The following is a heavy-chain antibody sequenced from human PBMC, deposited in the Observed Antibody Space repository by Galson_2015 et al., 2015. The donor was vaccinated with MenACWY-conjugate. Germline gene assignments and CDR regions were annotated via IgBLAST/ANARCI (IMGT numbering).Heavy chain of an antibody. D-gene: IGHD2-15*01. V-gene: IGHV3-53*04. CDR2: IYSGGST. CDR1: GFTFSSYA. Sequence: SLRLSCAASGFTFSSYAMSWVRQAPGKGLEWVSVIYSGGSTYYADSVKGRFTISRHNSKNTLYLQMNSLRAEDTAVYYCARGGCSGGSCYGQGGWFDPWGQGTLVTVSS. CDR3: ARGGCSGGSCYGQGGWFDP. J-gene: IGHJ5*02.